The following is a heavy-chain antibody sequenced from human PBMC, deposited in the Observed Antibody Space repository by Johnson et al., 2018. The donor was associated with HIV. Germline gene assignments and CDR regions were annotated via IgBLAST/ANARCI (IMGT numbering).Heavy chain of an antibody. CDR3: ARDGDNPRI. Sequence: QVQLVESGGGLVKPGGSLRLSCAASGFTFSDYYMSWIRQAPGKGLEWVAFIRFDGSNKYFADSVKGRFTISRDNSKNTLYLQMNSLRAEDTAVYYCARDGDNPRIWGQGTMVTVSS. D-gene: IGHD7-27*01. J-gene: IGHJ3*02. V-gene: IGHV3-30*02. CDR1: GFTFSDYY. CDR2: IRFDGSNK.